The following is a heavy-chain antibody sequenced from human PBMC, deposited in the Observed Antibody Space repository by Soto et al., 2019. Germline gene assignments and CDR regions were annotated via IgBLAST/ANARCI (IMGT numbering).Heavy chain of an antibody. CDR2: ISSSSSYI. CDR1: GFTFSSYS. J-gene: IGHJ6*02. CDR3: AREREYSSSSQAYGMDV. Sequence: EVQLVESGGGLVKPGGSLRLSCAASGFTFSSYSMNWVRQAPGKGLEWVSSISSSSSYIYYADSVKGRFTISRDNAKNSLYLQMNSLRAEDTAVYYCAREREYSSSSQAYGMDVWGQGTTVTVSS. D-gene: IGHD6-6*01. V-gene: IGHV3-21*01.